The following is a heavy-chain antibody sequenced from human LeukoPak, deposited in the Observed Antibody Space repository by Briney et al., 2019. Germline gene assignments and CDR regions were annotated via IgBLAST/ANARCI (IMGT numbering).Heavy chain of an antibody. CDR1: GGSISSYY. D-gene: IGHD3-10*01. J-gene: IGHJ3*02. Sequence: KPSETLSLTCTVSGGSISSYYWSWIRQPPGKGLEWIGYIYYSGSTNYNPSLKSRVTISVDTSKNQFSLKLSSVTAADTAVYYCARLRGDAFDIWGQGTMVTVSS. CDR3: ARLRGDAFDI. V-gene: IGHV4-59*01. CDR2: IYYSGST.